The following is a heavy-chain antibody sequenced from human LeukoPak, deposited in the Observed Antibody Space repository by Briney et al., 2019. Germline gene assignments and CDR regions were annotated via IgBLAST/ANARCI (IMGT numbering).Heavy chain of an antibody. Sequence: SVNVSCKASGGTFSSYAISWVRQAPGQGLEWMGRIIPILGIANYAQKFQGRVTITADKSTSTAYMELSSLRSEDTAVYYCARSDYYDSSGYYSHDAFDIWGQGTMVTVSS. V-gene: IGHV1-69*04. CDR1: GGTFSSYA. J-gene: IGHJ3*02. CDR3: ARSDYYDSSGYYSHDAFDI. CDR2: IIPILGIA. D-gene: IGHD3-22*01.